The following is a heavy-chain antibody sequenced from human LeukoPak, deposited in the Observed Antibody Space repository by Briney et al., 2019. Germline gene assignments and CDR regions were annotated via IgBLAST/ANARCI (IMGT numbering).Heavy chain of an antibody. D-gene: IGHD2-15*01. V-gene: IGHV4-59*01. Sequence: SETLSLTCWVSGGTISRFYWRWMRQPPGKGLEWIGYISYSGNTNYNPSLKSRVTISVDTSKNQFSLKLSSVTAADTAVYYCATASTGGAATFDCWGQGALVTVSS. CDR2: ISYSGNT. J-gene: IGHJ4*02. CDR1: GGTISRFY. CDR3: ATASTGGAATFDC.